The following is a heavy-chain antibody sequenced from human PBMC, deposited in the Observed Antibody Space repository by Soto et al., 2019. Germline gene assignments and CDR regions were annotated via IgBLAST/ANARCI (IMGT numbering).Heavy chain of an antibody. Sequence: QVQLVQSGAEVKKPGSSVKVSCKASGGTFSSYAISWVRQAPGQGLEWMGGIIPNFGTANYAQKFQGRVTITADESTSTAYMDRSSLRSEDTAVYYWTVWELGNWYFDLWGRGTLVTVSS. CDR1: GGTFSSYA. V-gene: IGHV1-69*12. J-gene: IGHJ2*01. D-gene: IGHD1-26*01. CDR3: TVWELGNWYFDL. CDR2: IIPNFGTA.